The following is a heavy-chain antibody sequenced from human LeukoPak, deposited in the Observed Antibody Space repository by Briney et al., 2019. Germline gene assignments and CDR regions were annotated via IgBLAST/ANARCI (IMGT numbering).Heavy chain of an antibody. CDR1: GFTVNNNY. J-gene: IGHJ4*02. D-gene: IGHD2-21*01. CDR3: MKLPTMIIVIDTDFEY. Sequence: PGGSLRLSCAASGFTVNNNYMSWVRQAPGKGLEWVSSISSTGGTTYYADSLQGRFTISRDNSKNTLHLQMNNVRAEDTALYYCMKLPTMIIVIDTDFEYWGQGAQVTVSS. V-gene: IGHV3-23*01. CDR2: ISSTGGTT.